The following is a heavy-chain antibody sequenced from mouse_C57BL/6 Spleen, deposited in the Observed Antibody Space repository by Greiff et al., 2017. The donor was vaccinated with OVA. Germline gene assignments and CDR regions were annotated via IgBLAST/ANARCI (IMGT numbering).Heavy chain of an antibody. CDR1: GFSFNTYA. CDR3: VRLYYGDWYFDV. CDR2: IRSKSNNYAT. Sequence: EVQLQESGGGLVQPKGSLKLSCAASGFSFNTYAMNWVRQAPGKGLEWVARIRSKSNNYATYYADSVKDRFTISRDDSESMLYLQMNNLKTEDTAMYYCVRLYYGDWYFDVWGTGTTVTVSS. V-gene: IGHV10-1*01. J-gene: IGHJ1*03. D-gene: IGHD1-1*01.